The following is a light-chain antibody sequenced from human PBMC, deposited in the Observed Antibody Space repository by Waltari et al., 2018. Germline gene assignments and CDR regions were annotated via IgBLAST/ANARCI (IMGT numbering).Light chain of an antibody. Sequence: EVVLTQSPATLCLSPGERATLSCRTSQSVSTYLAWYQQKPGQAPRLLIYDISKRASGIPARFSGSGSGTDFTLTISSLEPEDFAVYYCQQYNNWPRYTFGQGTKLEIK. V-gene: IGKV3-11*01. CDR1: QSVSTY. J-gene: IGKJ2*01. CDR2: DIS. CDR3: QQYNNWPRYT.